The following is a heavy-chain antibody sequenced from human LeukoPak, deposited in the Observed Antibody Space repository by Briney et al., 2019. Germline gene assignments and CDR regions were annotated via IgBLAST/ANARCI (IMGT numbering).Heavy chain of an antibody. Sequence: PGGSLRLSCAASGFTFSDYYMSWIRQAPGKGLEWVSYISSGSTIYYADSVKGRFTISRDNAKNSLYLQMNSLRAEDTDVYYCARDGPYYYDSSGYSDYWGQGTLVTVSS. J-gene: IGHJ4*02. CDR3: ARDGPYYYDSSGYSDY. V-gene: IGHV3-11*04. D-gene: IGHD3-22*01. CDR1: GFTFSDYY. CDR2: ISSGSTI.